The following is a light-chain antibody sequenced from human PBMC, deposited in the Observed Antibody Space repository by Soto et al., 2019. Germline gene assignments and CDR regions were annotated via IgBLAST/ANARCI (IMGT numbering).Light chain of an antibody. Sequence: EIVMTQSPVTLSVSPGDRATLSCRASQSVNSNLAWYQQKPGQTPKLLIYVASTRATGIPARFSGSGSGTEFTLTISSLQSEDFAFYYCQPYNVWPITFGGGTKVEFK. CDR1: QSVNSN. CDR3: QPYNVWPIT. J-gene: IGKJ4*01. CDR2: VAS. V-gene: IGKV3-15*01.